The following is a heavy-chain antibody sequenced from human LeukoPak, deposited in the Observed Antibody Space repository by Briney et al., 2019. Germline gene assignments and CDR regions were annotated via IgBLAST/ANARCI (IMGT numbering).Heavy chain of an antibody. J-gene: IGHJ4*02. V-gene: IGHV3-30*02. CDR1: GFTFSSYG. Sequence: GGSLRLPCAASGFTFSSYGMHWVRQAPGKGLEWVAFIRYDGSNKYYADSVKGRFTISRDNSKNTLYLQMNSLRAEDTAVYYCAKDRRYCSSTSCHYFDYWGQGTLVTVSS. D-gene: IGHD2-2*01. CDR2: IRYDGSNK. CDR3: AKDRRYCSSTSCHYFDY.